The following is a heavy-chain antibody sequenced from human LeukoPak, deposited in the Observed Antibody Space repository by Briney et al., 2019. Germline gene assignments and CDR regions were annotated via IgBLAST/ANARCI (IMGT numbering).Heavy chain of an antibody. Sequence: SETLSLTCAVYGGSFSGYYWSWIRQHPGKGLEWIREINHSGSTNYNPSLKSRVTISVDTSKNQFSLKLSSVTAADTAVYYCARGSEYYDFWSGYTHDAFDIWGQGTMVTVSS. CDR1: GGSFSGYY. V-gene: IGHV4-34*01. J-gene: IGHJ3*02. D-gene: IGHD3-3*01. CDR2: INHSGST. CDR3: ARGSEYYDFWSGYTHDAFDI.